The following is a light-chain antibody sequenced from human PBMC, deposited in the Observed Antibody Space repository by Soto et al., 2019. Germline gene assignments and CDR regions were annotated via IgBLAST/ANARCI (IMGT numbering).Light chain of an antibody. J-gene: IGKJ5*01. V-gene: IGKV3-15*01. CDR2: GAS. CDR1: QSVSSN. CDR3: QQYNNWPPIT. Sequence: EIVMTQSPATLSLSPGERATLSCRASQSVSSNLAWYQQKPGQAPRLLIYGASTRATGIAARFSGSGSGTEFTLTISSLQSEDFAVYYGQQYNNWPPITFGQGTRLEIK.